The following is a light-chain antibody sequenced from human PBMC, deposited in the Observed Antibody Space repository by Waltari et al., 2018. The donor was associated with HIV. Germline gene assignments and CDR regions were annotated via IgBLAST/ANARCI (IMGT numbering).Light chain of an antibody. CDR2: EGT. CDR1: SSDIGAYDF. Sequence: QSALTQPPSASGSLGQSVTISCTGSSSDIGAYDFVPWFQQHPHSAPKLLLYEGTRRPSTVPDRSSGSRSGNTAFLTVAGLQLDDEATYFCISYGDSLRVLFGGGTNVTVL. V-gene: IGLV2-8*01. CDR3: ISYGDSLRVL. J-gene: IGLJ3*02.